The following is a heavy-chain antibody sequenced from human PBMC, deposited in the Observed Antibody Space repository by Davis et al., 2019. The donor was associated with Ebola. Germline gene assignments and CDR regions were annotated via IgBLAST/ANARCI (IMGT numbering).Heavy chain of an antibody. CDR2: INPSGGST. D-gene: IGHD3-16*01. CDR1: GYTFTSYY. V-gene: IGHV1-46*03. Sequence: AASVKVSCKASGYTFTSYYMHWVRQAPGQGLEWMGIINPSGGSTSYAQKFQGRVTMTRDTSTSTVYMELRSLRSEDTAVYYCARGITPRREYYDYVWGSSSGIDYWGQGTLVTVSS. J-gene: IGHJ4*02. CDR3: ARGITPRREYYDYVWGSSSGIDY.